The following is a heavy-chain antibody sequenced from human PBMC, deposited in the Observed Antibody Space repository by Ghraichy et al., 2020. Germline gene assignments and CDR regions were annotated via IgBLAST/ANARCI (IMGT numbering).Heavy chain of an antibody. D-gene: IGHD6-19*01. Sequence: SETLSLTCAVYGGSFSGYYWSWIRQPPGKGLEWIGEINHSGSTNYNPSLKSRVTISVDTSKNQFSLKLSSVTAADTAVYYCARRAPGYSSGWYNYWGQGTLVTVSS. CDR2: INHSGST. CDR3: ARRAPGYSSGWYNY. CDR1: GGSFSGYY. V-gene: IGHV4-34*01. J-gene: IGHJ4*02.